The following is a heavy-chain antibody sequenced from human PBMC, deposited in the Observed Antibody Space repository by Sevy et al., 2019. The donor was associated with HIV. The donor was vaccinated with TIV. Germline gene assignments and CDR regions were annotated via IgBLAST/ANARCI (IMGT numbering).Heavy chain of an antibody. J-gene: IGHJ6*02. Sequence: GGSLRLSCAASGFTFSSYWMHWVRQAPGKGLVWVSRINSDGSSTSYADSVKGRFTISRDNAKNTLYLQMNSLRAEDTAMYYCARGGDIVVVVAATDYYYGMDVWGQGTTVTVSS. CDR1: GFTFSSYW. D-gene: IGHD2-15*01. CDR3: ARGGDIVVVVAATDYYYGMDV. V-gene: IGHV3-74*01. CDR2: INSDGSST.